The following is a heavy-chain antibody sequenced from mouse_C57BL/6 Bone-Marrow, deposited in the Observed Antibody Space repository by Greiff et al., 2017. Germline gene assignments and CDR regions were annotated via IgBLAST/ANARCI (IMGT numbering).Heavy chain of an antibody. J-gene: IGHJ2*01. CDR2: IDPENGDT. CDR1: GFNIKDDY. D-gene: IGHD4-1*01. V-gene: IGHV14-4*01. Sequence: EVKLVESGAELVRPGASVKLSCTASGFNIKDDYMHWVKQRPEKGLEWIGWIDPENGDTEYASKFQGKATITADTSSNTAYLQLSSLTSEDTAVYYCTTSWDDYWGQGTTLTVSS. CDR3: TTSWDDY.